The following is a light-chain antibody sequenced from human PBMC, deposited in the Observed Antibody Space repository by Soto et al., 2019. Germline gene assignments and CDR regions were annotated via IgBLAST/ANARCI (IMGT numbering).Light chain of an antibody. CDR1: QSVSSSY. J-gene: IGKJ1*01. Sequence: EIVLTQSPGTLSLSPGERATLSCRASQSVSSSYLAGYQQKPGQAPRLLIYGASSRATGIPDRFSGSGSGTDFTLTISRLEPEDFAVYYCQQYGSSPRALGQGTKVE. V-gene: IGKV3-20*01. CDR2: GAS. CDR3: QQYGSSPRA.